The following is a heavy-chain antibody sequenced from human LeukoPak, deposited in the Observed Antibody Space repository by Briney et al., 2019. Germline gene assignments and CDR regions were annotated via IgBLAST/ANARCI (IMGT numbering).Heavy chain of an antibody. Sequence: SVKVSCKASGGTFSGYAISWVRQAPGQGLEWMGRIIPIFGTANYAQKFQGRVTITTDESTSTAYMELSSLRSEDTAVYYCIRIWFWDPVEEYFQHWGQGTLVTVSS. V-gene: IGHV1-69*05. CDR2: IIPIFGTA. CDR1: GGTFSGYA. D-gene: IGHD3-10*01. CDR3: IRIWFWDPVEEYFQH. J-gene: IGHJ1*01.